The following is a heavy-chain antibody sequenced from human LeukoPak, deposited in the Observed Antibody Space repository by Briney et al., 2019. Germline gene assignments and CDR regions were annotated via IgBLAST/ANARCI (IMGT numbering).Heavy chain of an antibody. CDR3: ARSSSSWYGIDY. CDR1: GFTVSSNY. D-gene: IGHD6-13*01. Sequence: GGSLRLSCAASGFTVSSNYMSWVRQAPGKGLEWVSVIYSGGSTYYADSVKGRFTISRDNSKNTLYLQMNSLRAEDTAVYYYARSSSSWYGIDYWGQGTLVTVSS. CDR2: IYSGGST. J-gene: IGHJ4*02. V-gene: IGHV3-66*01.